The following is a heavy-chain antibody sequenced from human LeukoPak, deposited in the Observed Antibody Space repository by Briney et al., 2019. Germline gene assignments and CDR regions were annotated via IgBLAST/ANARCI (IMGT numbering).Heavy chain of an antibody. D-gene: IGHD3-10*01. CDR3: ANQTGLLWFGEGFDP. V-gene: IGHV4-59*12. Sequence: GSLRLSCAASGFTFSSYAMSWIRQPPGKGLEWIGYIYYSGSTNYNPSLKSRVTISVDTSKNQFSLKLSSVTAADTAVYYCANQTGLLWFGEGFDPWGQGTLVTVSS. CDR1: GFTFSSYA. J-gene: IGHJ5*02. CDR2: IYYSGST.